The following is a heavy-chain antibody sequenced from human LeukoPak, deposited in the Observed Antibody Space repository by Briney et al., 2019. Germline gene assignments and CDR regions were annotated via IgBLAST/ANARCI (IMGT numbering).Heavy chain of an antibody. CDR1: GYSFTSYG. V-gene: IGHV1-18*01. CDR3: ARDVPAARGDY. J-gene: IGHJ4*02. Sequence: VASVKVSCKTSGYSFTSYGLSWVRQAPGQGLEWMGWISSYNGNTNYAQKLQGRVTMTTDTSTTTAYVELSRLRSDDTAVYYCARDVPAARGDYWGQGTLVTVSS. D-gene: IGHD2-2*01. CDR2: ISSYNGNT.